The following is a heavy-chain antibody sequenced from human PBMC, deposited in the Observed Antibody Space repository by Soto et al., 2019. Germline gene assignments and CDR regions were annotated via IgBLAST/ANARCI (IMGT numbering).Heavy chain of an antibody. CDR3: ATDQRKGYYDSSNYYYWSDP. CDR2: IYSSGST. V-gene: IGHV4-4*07. D-gene: IGHD3-22*01. CDR1: GGSIMSDY. J-gene: IGHJ5*02. Sequence: SETLSLTCTVSGGSIMSDYWSWIRQPAGKGLEWIGRIYSSGSTNYNPSLKSRVTMSVDTSKNQFSMKLSSVTAADTAVYFCATDQRKGYYDSSNYYYWSDPWGQGTMLTAS.